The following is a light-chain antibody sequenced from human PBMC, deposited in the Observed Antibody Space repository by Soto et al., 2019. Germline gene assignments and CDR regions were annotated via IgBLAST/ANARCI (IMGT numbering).Light chain of an antibody. CDR1: QSISRW. J-gene: IGKJ1*01. CDR2: DAS. CDR3: QQYSSYWT. Sequence: DIQMTQSPSSLSASVGDRVTITCRASQSISRWLAWYQEKPGKAPKVLIYDASNLESGVPSRFSGSGSGTAFTITIRRLQPDDFATYYCQQYSSYWTFGQGTKVEI. V-gene: IGKV1-5*01.